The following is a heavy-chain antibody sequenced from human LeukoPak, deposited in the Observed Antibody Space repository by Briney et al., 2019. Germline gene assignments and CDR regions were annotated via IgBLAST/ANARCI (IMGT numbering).Heavy chain of an antibody. Sequence: SETLSLTCAVSGGSISSRNWWSWARPPPGKGLEWIGEIYHSGSTNYNPSLKSRVTISVDKSKNQFSLKLSSVTAADTAVYYCARERAAAGTRLDYWGQGTLVTVSS. CDR2: IYHSGST. CDR3: ARERAAAGTRLDY. D-gene: IGHD6-13*01. J-gene: IGHJ4*02. CDR1: GGSISSRNW. V-gene: IGHV4-4*02.